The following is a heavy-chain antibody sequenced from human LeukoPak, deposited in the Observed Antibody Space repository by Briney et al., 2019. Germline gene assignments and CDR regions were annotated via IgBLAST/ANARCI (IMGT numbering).Heavy chain of an antibody. CDR1: GYTFTSYG. J-gene: IGHJ6*02. CDR3: ARDCSSTSCQEGYYYYYGMDV. D-gene: IGHD2-2*01. V-gene: IGHV1-18*01. CDR2: ISAYNGNT. Sequence: ASVKVSCKASGYTFTSYGISWVRQAPGQGLEWMGWISAYNGNTNYAQKLRGRVTMTTDTSTSTAYMELRGLRSDDTAVYYCARDCSSTSCQEGYYYYYGMDVWGQGTTVTVSS.